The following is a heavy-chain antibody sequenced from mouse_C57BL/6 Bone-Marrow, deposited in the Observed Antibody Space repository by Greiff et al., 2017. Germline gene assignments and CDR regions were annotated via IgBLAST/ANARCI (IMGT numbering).Heavy chain of an antibody. CDR1: GYTFTNYW. CDR3: ARSGYDYDVYFDY. J-gene: IGHJ2*01. CDR2: IYPGGGYT. V-gene: IGHV1-63*01. Sequence: QVQLQQSGAELVRPGTSVKMSCKASGYTFTNYWIGWAKQRPGHGLEWIGDIYPGGGYTNYNEKFKGKATLTADKSSSTAYMQFSSLTSEDSAIYYCARSGYDYDVYFDYWGQGTTLTVSS. D-gene: IGHD2-4*01.